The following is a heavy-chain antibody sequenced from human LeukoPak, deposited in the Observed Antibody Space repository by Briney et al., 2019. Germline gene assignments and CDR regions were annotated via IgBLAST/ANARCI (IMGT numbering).Heavy chain of an antibody. Sequence: GGSLRLSCTASGFTFSDYWMTWVRQAPGKGPEWVANIEQDGSQRYYVDSVRGRFTISRDNAKNSLFLQMNGLSAEETAVYYCARRGGSSSRRSPIDYWGQGTLVTVSS. CDR1: GFTFSDYW. CDR3: ARRGGSSSRRSPIDY. J-gene: IGHJ4*02. D-gene: IGHD6-6*01. V-gene: IGHV3-7*01. CDR2: IEQDGSQR.